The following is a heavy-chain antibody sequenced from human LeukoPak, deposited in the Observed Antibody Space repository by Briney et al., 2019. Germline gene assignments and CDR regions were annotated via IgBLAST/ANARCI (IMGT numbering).Heavy chain of an antibody. Sequence: PGGSLRLSCAASGFTFSSYWMSWVRQAPGKGLEWVSYISSGSTIYDADSVKGRFTISRDNAKNSLYLQTNSLRAEDTAVYYCARESIAVAGAPFDYWGQGTLVTVSS. J-gene: IGHJ4*02. CDR1: GFTFSSYW. D-gene: IGHD6-19*01. V-gene: IGHV3-48*04. CDR3: ARESIAVAGAPFDY. CDR2: ISSGSTI.